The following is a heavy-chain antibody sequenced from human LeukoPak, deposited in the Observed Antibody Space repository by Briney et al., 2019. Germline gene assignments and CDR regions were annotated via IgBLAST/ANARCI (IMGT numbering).Heavy chain of an antibody. J-gene: IGHJ4*02. CDR2: ISGSGGST. D-gene: IGHD3-10*01. CDR1: GFTFSSYA. CDR3: AKDPQGFGELLFFDY. V-gene: IGHV3-23*01. Sequence: GGSLRLSCAASGFTFSSYAMSWVRQAPGKGLEWVSDISGSGGSTYYADSVKGRFTISRDNSKNTLYLQMNSLRAEDTAVYYCAKDPQGFGELLFFDYWGQGTLVTVSS.